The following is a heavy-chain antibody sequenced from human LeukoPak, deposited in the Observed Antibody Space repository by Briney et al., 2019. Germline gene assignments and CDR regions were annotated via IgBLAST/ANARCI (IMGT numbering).Heavy chain of an antibody. CDR3: ARTIAVAGTNY. J-gene: IGHJ4*02. CDR1: GFTFSTYG. Sequence: GGSLRLSCAASGFTFSTYGMNWVRQAPGKGLEWVSSISSSISYIYYADSVKGRFTISRDNAKNSLYLQMNSLRAEDTAVYYCARTIAVAGTNYWGQGTLVTVSS. CDR2: ISSSISYI. D-gene: IGHD6-19*01. V-gene: IGHV3-21*01.